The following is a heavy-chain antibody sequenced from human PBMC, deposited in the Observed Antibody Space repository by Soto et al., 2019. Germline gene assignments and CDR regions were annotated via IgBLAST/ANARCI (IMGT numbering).Heavy chain of an antibody. CDR1: GYTFTSYG. V-gene: IGHV1-18*01. CDR2: ISAYNGNT. CDR3: ARGLAGPNWFDP. Sequence: GAPVKGSRKASGYTFTSYGISWVRQAPGQGLEWMGWISAYNGNTNYAQKLQGRVTMTTDTSTSTAYMELRSLRSDDTAVYYCARGLAGPNWFDPWGQGTLVTVSS. D-gene: IGHD6-19*01. J-gene: IGHJ5*02.